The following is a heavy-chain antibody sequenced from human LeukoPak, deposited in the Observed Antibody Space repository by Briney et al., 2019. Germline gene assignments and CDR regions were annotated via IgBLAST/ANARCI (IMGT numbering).Heavy chain of an antibody. CDR1: GFTFSSYS. Sequence: GGSLRLSCAASGFTFSSYSMNWVRQAPGKGLEWVSSISSSSSYVYYADSVKGRFTISRDNAKNSLYLRMNSLRAEDTAVYYCARDYSSRYYYDSSGTWRNWFDPWGQGTLVTVSS. CDR2: ISSSSSYV. CDR3: ARDYSSRYYYDSSGTWRNWFDP. D-gene: IGHD3-22*01. V-gene: IGHV3-21*01. J-gene: IGHJ5*02.